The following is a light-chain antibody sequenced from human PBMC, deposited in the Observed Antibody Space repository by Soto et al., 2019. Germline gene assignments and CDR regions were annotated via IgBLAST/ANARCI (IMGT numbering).Light chain of an antibody. CDR3: SSYTSSSTLV. J-gene: IGLJ2*01. CDR1: SSDVSGYSY. V-gene: IGLV2-14*01. CDR2: DVS. Sequence: QSALTQPASVSGSPGQSIAISCTGSSSDVSGYSYVSWYQQHPGKAPKLMIYDVSNRPSGVSDRFSGSRSGNTASLTISGLQAEDEADFYCSSYTSSSTLVFGGGTKATVL.